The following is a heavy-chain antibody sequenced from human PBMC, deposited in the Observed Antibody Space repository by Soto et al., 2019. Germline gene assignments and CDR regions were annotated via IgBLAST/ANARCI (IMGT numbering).Heavy chain of an antibody. J-gene: IGHJ4*02. CDR3: ARGGGSSPFDY. CDR2: ISHRSLTI. CDR1: GFTFSDHY. Sequence: GGSLRLSCAASGFTFSDHYMAWLRQSPARGLEWLAYISHRSLTIYHARSVKDRFTISRDDATDSLYLQMNSLRVEDTAVYFCARGGGSSPFDYWGQGTVVTVSS. V-gene: IGHV3-11*01. D-gene: IGHD6-6*01.